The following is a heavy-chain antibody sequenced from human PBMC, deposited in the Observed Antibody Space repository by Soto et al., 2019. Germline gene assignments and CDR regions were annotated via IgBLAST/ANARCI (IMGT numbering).Heavy chain of an antibody. CDR2: IYYLGST. CDR1: GGSMSEYF. D-gene: IGHD3-10*01. CDR3: ATDGYAGSASPYQAY. J-gene: IGHJ4*02. Sequence: SETLSLTCSVSGGSMSEYFWSWIRQSPGKGLEWIGYIYYLGSTDYNPSLKSRVTISVDTSKRQFSLRLTSVTAADTAVYYCATDGYAGSASPYQAYWVPGTQVTGS. V-gene: IGHV4-59*01.